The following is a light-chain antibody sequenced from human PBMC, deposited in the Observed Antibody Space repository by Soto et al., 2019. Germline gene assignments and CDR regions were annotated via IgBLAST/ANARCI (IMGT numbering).Light chain of an antibody. CDR2: SAS. V-gene: IGKV3-20*01. Sequence: EIVLTQSPGTLSLSPGERATLSCRASQSVSSNYLAWYQQKPGQAPRILIYSASIRATGIPDRFSSSGSGTDFTLTSSRLEPEDVAVYYCQHYSTSPGFTFGPGTKVDIK. CDR3: QHYSTSPGFT. CDR1: QSVSSNY. J-gene: IGKJ3*01.